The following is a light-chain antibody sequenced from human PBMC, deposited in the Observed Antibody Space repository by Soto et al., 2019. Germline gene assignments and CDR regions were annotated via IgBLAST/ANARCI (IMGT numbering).Light chain of an antibody. CDR2: DAS. J-gene: IGKJ1*01. Sequence: EIVLTQSPATLSLSPGERSTLSCSASQSVSSYLAWYQQKPGQAPRLLIYDASNRATGIPARFSGRGSGTDFTLTISSLEPEDFAVYYCQQRSNWPRTFGQGTKVDIK. CDR3: QQRSNWPRT. CDR1: QSVSSY. V-gene: IGKV3-11*01.